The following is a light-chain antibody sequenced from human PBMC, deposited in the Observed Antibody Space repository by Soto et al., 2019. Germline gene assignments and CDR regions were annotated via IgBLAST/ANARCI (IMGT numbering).Light chain of an antibody. V-gene: IGLV2-23*02. CDR2: EVS. J-gene: IGLJ1*01. Sequence: QSALTQPASVSWSPGQSITISCTGTSSDVGSYNLVSWYQHHPGKAPKLMIYEVSERPSGVSNRFSGSKSGNTASLTISGLQAEDEADYYCCSYAGRTTPYVFGTGTKLTV. CDR1: SSDVGSYNL. CDR3: CSYAGRTTPYV.